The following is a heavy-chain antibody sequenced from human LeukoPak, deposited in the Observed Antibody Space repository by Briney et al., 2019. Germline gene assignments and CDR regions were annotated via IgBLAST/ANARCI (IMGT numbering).Heavy chain of an antibody. CDR2: IGGSGSNT. CDR1: EFPFSTYA. D-gene: IGHD4-17*01. CDR3: GRDPNGDYVGAFEF. V-gene: IGHV3-23*01. Sequence: PGGSLRLSCVASEFPFSTYAMTWVRLTPGKGLEWVSSIGGSGSNTNYADSVRGRLTISRDNSKNTLYLQMNSLRAEDTAVYYCGRDPNGDYVGAFEFWGQGTLVSVSS. J-gene: IGHJ3*01.